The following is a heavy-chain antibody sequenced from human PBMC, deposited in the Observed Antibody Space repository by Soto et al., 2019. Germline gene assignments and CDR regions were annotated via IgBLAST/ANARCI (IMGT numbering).Heavy chain of an antibody. Sequence: QVQLVQSGAEVKKPGASVKVSCKASGYTFTSYAMHWVRQAPGQRLEWMGWINAGNGNTKYSQKFQGRVTITRDTSASTAYMELSSLRSEATAVYYCAREYCSSTSCYTGIGYYGMDVWGQGTTVTVSS. CDR1: GYTFTSYA. CDR3: AREYCSSTSCYTGIGYYGMDV. CDR2: INAGNGNT. D-gene: IGHD2-2*02. V-gene: IGHV1-3*01. J-gene: IGHJ6*02.